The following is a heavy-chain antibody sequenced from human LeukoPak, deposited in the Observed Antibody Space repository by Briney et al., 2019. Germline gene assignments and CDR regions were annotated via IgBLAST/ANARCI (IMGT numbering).Heavy chain of an antibody. V-gene: IGHV3-64D*09. CDR3: VRGYSFGPYGMDV. CDR2: ISDSGGST. Sequence: PGGTLRLSCSASGFPFSSYAMHWVRQAPGKGLEYVSAISDSGGSTYYADSVKGRFTISRDNSKKTLYLQMSSLRAVDTAVYFCVRGYSFGPYGMDVWGQGTTVTVSS. D-gene: IGHD2-15*01. CDR1: GFPFSSYA. J-gene: IGHJ6*02.